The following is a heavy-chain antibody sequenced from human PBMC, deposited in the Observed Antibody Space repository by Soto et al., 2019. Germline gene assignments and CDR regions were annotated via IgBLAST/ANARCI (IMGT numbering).Heavy chain of an antibody. CDR2: IFYSGSS. D-gene: IGHD4-17*01. J-gene: IGHJ4*01. V-gene: IGHV4-59*01. CDR3: ARVSTVTNLDY. Sequence: QVQLQESGPRLVKPSETLSLTCTVSGASIGASYWSWIRQSPGKGLEWMGYIFYSGSSNYSPSLNSQVSMTVDSSKNQVSLTLSSVTAAYTAVYYCARVSTVTNLDYWGHGMLVTVSS. CDR1: GASIGASY.